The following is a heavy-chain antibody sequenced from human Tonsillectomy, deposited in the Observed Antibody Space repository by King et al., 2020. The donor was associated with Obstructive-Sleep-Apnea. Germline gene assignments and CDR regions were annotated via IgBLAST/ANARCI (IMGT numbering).Heavy chain of an antibody. CDR1: GFIFTYAW. CDR3: TPSFCSSTSCYFLGSFDS. D-gene: IGHD2-2*01. CDR2: IKSKTDGGTT. J-gene: IGHJ4*02. Sequence: EVQLVESGGGLVKPGGSLRLSCAASGFIFTYAWMNWVRQAPGKGLEWVGRIKSKTDGGTTDYAAPVEGRFTISRDDSKNTLYLQMNSLKTEDTAVYYCTPSFCSSTSCYFLGSFDSWGQGSLVTVSS. V-gene: IGHV3-15*01.